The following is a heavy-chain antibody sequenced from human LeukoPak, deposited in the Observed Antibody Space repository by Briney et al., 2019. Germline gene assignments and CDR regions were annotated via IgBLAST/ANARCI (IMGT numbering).Heavy chain of an antibody. J-gene: IGHJ1*01. CDR2: ISYDGSNK. Sequence: PGGSLRLSCAASGFTFSSYGMHWVRQAPGKGLEWVAVISYDGSNKYYADSVKGRFTISRDNSKNTLYLQMNSLRAEDTAVYYCAKGNAVAGNEYFQHWGQGTLVTVSS. D-gene: IGHD6-19*01. CDR3: AKGNAVAGNEYFQH. V-gene: IGHV3-30*18. CDR1: GFTFSSYG.